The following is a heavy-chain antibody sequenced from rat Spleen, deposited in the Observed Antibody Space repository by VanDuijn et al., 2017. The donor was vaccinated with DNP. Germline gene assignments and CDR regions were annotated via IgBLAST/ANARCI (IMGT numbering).Heavy chain of an antibody. CDR2: ISSGGST. D-gene: IGHD1-6*01. V-gene: IGHV2S8*01. CDR3: ARTPLMYTTDGVYWYFDF. J-gene: IGHJ1*01. Sequence: QVQLKESGPGLVQPSQTLSLTCTVSGFSLTSNGVSWVRQPPGKGLEWIAAISSGGSTYYNSALKSRLSISRDTSKSQVFLKMNSLQTEDTATYYCARTPLMYTTDGVYWYFDFWGPGTMVTVSS. CDR1: GFSLTSNG.